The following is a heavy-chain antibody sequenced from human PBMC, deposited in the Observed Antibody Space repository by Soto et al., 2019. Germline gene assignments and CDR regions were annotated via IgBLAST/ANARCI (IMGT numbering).Heavy chain of an antibody. Sequence: QVQLQESGPGLVKPSETVSLICTVSGDSISGYYWSWIRQPAGKGLEWIGRIYSSGNANYNPSLKTRVSMSVDMSKNQFSLKVTSVTAAATAMYYWARGDVFDLWGQGTKVTVSS. CDR1: GDSISGYY. CDR2: IYSSGNA. J-gene: IGHJ3*01. CDR3: ARGDVFDL. V-gene: IGHV4-4*07.